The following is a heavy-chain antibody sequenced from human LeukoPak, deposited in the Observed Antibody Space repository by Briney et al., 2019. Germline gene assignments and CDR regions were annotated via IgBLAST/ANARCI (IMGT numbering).Heavy chain of an antibody. J-gene: IGHJ3*02. V-gene: IGHV4-38-2*01. D-gene: IGHD3-16*01. CDR2: IYHSGST. Sequence: PSETLSLTCAVSGYSISSGYYWGWIRQPPGKGLEWIGSIYHSGSTYYNPSLKSRVTISVDTSKNQFSLKLSSVTAADTAMYYCARRRWASLLNDAFDIWGQGTMVTVSS. CDR1: GYSISSGYY. CDR3: ARRRWASLLNDAFDI.